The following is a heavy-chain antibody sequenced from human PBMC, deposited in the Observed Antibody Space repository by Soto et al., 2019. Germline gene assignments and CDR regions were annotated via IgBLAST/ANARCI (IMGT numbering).Heavy chain of an antibody. J-gene: IGHJ3*02. D-gene: IGHD3-3*01. CDR1: GFSLSSYA. Sequence: GGSLRLSCAASGFSLSSYAMSWVRQAPGKGLEWVSAISGSGGSTYYADSVKGRFTISRDNSKNTLYLQMNSLRAEDTAVYYCAKDAGGSTIFGVVITHDAFDIWGQGTMVTVSS. CDR2: ISGSGGST. V-gene: IGHV3-23*01. CDR3: AKDAGGSTIFGVVITHDAFDI.